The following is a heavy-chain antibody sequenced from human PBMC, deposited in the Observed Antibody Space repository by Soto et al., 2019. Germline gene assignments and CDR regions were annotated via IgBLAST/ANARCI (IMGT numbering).Heavy chain of an antibody. J-gene: IGHJ5*01. CDR1: GGSVSSSIYY. CDR3: AAGDYSGSGTYYNGWFDS. V-gene: IGHV4-39*01. D-gene: IGHD3-10*01. Sequence: LAYPSETLSLTCTVSGGSVSSSIYYWGWIRQPPRKGLEWIGSIYYSGSTYYNPSLKSRVTISLDTSKNQFSLRLNSVTAADAALYYCAAGDYSGSGTYYNGWFDSWGQGTLVTVSS. CDR2: IYYSGST.